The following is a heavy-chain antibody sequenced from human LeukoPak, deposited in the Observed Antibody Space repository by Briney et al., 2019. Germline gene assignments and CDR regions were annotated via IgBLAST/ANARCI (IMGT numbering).Heavy chain of an antibody. CDR3: ARSPYIAAAGTSDY. J-gene: IGHJ4*02. V-gene: IGHV4-4*03. Sequence: PPETLSLTCAVSGGSISSSNWWSWVRQPPGKGLEWIGEIYHSGSTNYNPSLKSRVTISVDKSKNQFSLKLSSVTAADTAVYYCARSPYIAAAGTSDYWGQGTLVTVSS. D-gene: IGHD6-13*01. CDR2: IYHSGST. CDR1: GGSISSSNW.